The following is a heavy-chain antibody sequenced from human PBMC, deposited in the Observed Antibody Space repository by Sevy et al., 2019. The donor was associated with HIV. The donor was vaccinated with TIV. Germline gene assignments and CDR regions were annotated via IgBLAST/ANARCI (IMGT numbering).Heavy chain of an antibody. CDR1: GFTFSSYS. V-gene: IGHV3-21*01. CDR2: ISSSSSYI. CDR3: ARDQGGDIVVVPADY. D-gene: IGHD2-2*01. J-gene: IGHJ4*02. Sequence: GGSLRLSCAASGFTFSSYSMNWVRQAPGKGLEWVSSISSSSSYIYYADSVKGRFTISRDNAKNSLYLQMNSLRAEDTAGYYCARDQGGDIVVVPADYWGQGTLVTVSS.